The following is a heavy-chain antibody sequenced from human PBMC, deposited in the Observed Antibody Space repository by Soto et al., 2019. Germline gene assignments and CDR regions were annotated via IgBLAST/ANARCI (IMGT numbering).Heavy chain of an antibody. CDR2: INAGNGDT. D-gene: IGHD5-12*01. V-gene: IGHV1-3*01. CDR1: GINYNTYA. J-gene: IGHJ4*02. Sequence: QVQLVQSGAEMKKPGASVKLSCKTSGINYNTYAIHWVRQAPGQGLEWMGWINAGNGDTRYSQNFQVRVTLTRDTSASTVYMALDSLKAEDTGVYYCARAISGYVTWGQGTMVTVSS. CDR3: ARAISGYVT.